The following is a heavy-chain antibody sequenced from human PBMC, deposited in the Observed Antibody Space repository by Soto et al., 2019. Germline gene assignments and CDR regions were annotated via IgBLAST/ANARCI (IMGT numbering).Heavy chain of an antibody. CDR1: GSTFRNHI. Sequence: QVQVVQSGAEVKKPGASVRVSCKTSGSTFRNHIITWVRQAPGQGLEWMGRIIPMLDVTNYAQKCQGRVTITADKSTTTAYMEVSSLSSADTAVYYCARDSPIGSTFSGHDDIDSWGQGTLVTVSS. CDR3: ARDSPIGSTFSGHDDIDS. CDR2: IIPMLDVT. J-gene: IGHJ4*02. D-gene: IGHD5-12*01. V-gene: IGHV1-69*08.